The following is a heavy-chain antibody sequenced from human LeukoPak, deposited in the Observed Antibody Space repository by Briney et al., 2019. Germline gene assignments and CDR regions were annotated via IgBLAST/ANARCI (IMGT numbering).Heavy chain of an antibody. J-gene: IGHJ3*02. V-gene: IGHV3-74*01. Sequence: GGSLRLSCAASGLTFSSHWMHWVRQAPGKGLVWVSRITNDGSSTTYADSVKGRFTISRDNAKNMLYLQMNSLRAEDTAVYYCAKEKTPRYSSSWYRLDAFDIWGQGTMVTVSS. CDR2: ITNDGSST. CDR1: GLTFSSHW. D-gene: IGHD6-13*01. CDR3: AKEKTPRYSSSWYRLDAFDI.